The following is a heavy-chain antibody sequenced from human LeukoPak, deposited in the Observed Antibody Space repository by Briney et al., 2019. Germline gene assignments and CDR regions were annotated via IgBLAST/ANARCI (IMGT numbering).Heavy chain of an antibody. Sequence: GGSLRLSCTASGFRFGGYSIHWVRQAPGKGLEWLSYISVSGTIHANSVMGRVTVSRDNAKNSLYLQMNSLRAEDTAVYYCARIRGSTLPISYMDVWGKGTTVTVSS. CDR1: GFRFGGYS. V-gene: IGHV3-48*04. D-gene: IGHD6-13*01. CDR3: ARIRGSTLPISYMDV. CDR2: ISVSGTI. J-gene: IGHJ6*03.